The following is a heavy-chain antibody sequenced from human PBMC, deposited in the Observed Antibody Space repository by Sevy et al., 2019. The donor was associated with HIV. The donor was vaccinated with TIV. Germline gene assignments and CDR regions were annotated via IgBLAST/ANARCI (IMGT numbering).Heavy chain of an antibody. Sequence: GGCLRLSCAASGFTFNIYSMSWVRQTPGKGLEWVATLSFGCGKINHADSVKGRFTMSRDDSKNAVYLQMNNLRVEDTAIYYCAREGWTKPHDYWGQGTLVTVSS. V-gene: IGHV3-23*01. D-gene: IGHD2-15*01. CDR1: GFTFNIYS. J-gene: IGHJ4*02. CDR3: AREGWTKPHDY. CDR2: LSFGCGKI.